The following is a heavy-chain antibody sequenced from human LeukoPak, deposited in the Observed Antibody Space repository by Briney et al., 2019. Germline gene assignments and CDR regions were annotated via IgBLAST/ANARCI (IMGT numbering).Heavy chain of an antibody. CDR3: ARAFS. Sequence: GGSLRLACAASGFSLSSQWMSWVRQAPGKGPEWVANIKEDGSQKSYVDSVKGRFTISRDNAKNSLYLQMNSLRAEDTAVYYCARAFSWGQGTLVTVSS. J-gene: IGHJ5*02. CDR1: GFSLSSQW. D-gene: IGHD3-16*01. CDR2: IKEDGSQK. V-gene: IGHV3-7*01.